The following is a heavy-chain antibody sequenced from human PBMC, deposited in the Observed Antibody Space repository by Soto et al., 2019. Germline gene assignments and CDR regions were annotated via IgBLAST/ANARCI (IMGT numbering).Heavy chain of an antibody. V-gene: IGHV1-3*01. D-gene: IGHD6-13*01. CDR2: INAGNGNT. CDR1: GYTFTSYA. CDR3: ARDRIAAAATGYFQH. Sequence: QVQLVQSGAEVKKPGASVKVSCKASGYTFTSYAMHWVRQAPGQRLEWMGWINAGNGNTKYSQKFQGRVTITRDTSASTAYMELSSLRSEDTAVYYCARDRIAAAATGYFQHWGQFTLVTVSS. J-gene: IGHJ1*01.